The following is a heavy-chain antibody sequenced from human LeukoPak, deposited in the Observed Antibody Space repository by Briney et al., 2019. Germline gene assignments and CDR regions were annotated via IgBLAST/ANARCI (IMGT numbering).Heavy chain of an antibody. CDR3: AKDGWSDNWNVLFD. Sequence: PGGSLRLSCAASGFTFSSYAMSWVRQAPGKGLEWVSAISGSGGSTCYADSVKGRFTISRDNSKNTLYLQMNSLRAEDTAVYYCAKDGWSDNWNVLFDWGQGTLVTVSS. CDR1: GFTFSSYA. CDR2: ISGSGGST. D-gene: IGHD1-1*01. V-gene: IGHV3-23*01. J-gene: IGHJ4*02.